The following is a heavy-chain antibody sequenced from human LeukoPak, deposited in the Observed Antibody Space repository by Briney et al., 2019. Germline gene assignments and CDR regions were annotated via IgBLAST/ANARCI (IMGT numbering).Heavy chain of an antibody. V-gene: IGHV4-39*07. D-gene: IGHD6-19*01. CDR3: ARVSGIAVAGTTPGSFVI. J-gene: IGHJ3*02. CDR2: MYYSGST. Sequence: SETLSLTCTVSGGSISSSNYYWGWIRQPPGKGLEWIGSMYYSGSTYYNPSLRSRVTISVDTSKNQFSLKLSSVTAADTAVYYCARVSGIAVAGTTPGSFVIWGQGTMLTVSS. CDR1: GGSISSSNYY.